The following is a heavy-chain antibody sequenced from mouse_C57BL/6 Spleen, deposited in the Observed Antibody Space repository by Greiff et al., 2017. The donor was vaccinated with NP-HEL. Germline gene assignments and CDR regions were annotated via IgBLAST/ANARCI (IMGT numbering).Heavy chain of an antibody. CDR1: GYAFSSYW. V-gene: IGHV1-80*01. D-gene: IGHD3-3*01. J-gene: IGHJ2*01. Sequence: QVQLKESGAELVKPGASVKISCKASGYAFSSYWMNWVKQRPGKGLEWIGQIYPGDGDTNYNGKFKGKATLTADKSSSTAYMQLSSLTSEDSAVYFCARLEGPGQSRYWGQGTTLTVSS. CDR3: ARLEGPGQSRY. CDR2: IYPGDGDT.